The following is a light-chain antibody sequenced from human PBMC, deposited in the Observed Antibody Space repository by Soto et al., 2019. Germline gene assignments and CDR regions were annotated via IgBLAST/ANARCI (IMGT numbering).Light chain of an antibody. J-gene: IGLJ1*01. V-gene: IGLV1-40*01. CDR3: QSYDSSLSGV. CDR2: GNS. Sequence: QAVVTQPPSVSGAPGQRVTISCTGSSSNIGAGYDVHWYQQFPGTAPKLLIYGNSNRPSGVPDRFSGSKSGTSASLAITGLQAEDEADYNCQSYDSSLSGVFGSGTKLTVL. CDR1: SSNIGAGYD.